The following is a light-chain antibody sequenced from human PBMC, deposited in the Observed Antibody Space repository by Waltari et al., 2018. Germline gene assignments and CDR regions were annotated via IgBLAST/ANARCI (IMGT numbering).Light chain of an antibody. CDR2: TDN. CDR1: TSNIGRNG. CDR3: AAWDDSLKGRV. V-gene: IGLV1-44*01. J-gene: IGLJ3*02. Sequence: QSVLTQPPSASGTPGQGVTVSCSGSTSNIGRNGVSWYQQLPGTAPQLLIHTDNQRPSGVPDRFSGSKSGTSASLAISGLQSEDEAHYYCAAWDDSLKGRVFGGGTKVTVL.